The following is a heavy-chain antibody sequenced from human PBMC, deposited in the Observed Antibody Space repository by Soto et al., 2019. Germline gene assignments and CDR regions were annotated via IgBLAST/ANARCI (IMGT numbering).Heavy chain of an antibody. Sequence: ASVKVSCKVSGYTLTELSMHWVRQAPGKGLEWMGGFDPEDGETIYAQKFQGRVTMTEDTSTDTAYMELSSLRSEDTAVYYCATVGAGYGSGREDWFDLWGQGTLVTVSS. CDR3: ATVGAGYGSGREDWFDL. CDR2: FDPEDGET. D-gene: IGHD3-10*01. CDR1: GYTLTELS. V-gene: IGHV1-24*01. J-gene: IGHJ5*02.